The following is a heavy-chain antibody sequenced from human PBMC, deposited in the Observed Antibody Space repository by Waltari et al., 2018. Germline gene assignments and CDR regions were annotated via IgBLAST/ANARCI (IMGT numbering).Heavy chain of an antibody. Sequence: EVHLVESGGALVQPGGSLRLSCAASGFTFSRYWMSWVRQAPGKGQGGVANIKQDGREKKYVDPVRGRFTISRDNAKDSLDLQMSSLRVDDTAVYYCTREGAALDYFDFWGQGTLVTVSS. J-gene: IGHJ4*02. CDR1: GFTFSRYW. CDR3: TREGAALDYFDF. CDR2: IKQDGREK. V-gene: IGHV3-7*01. D-gene: IGHD3-16*01.